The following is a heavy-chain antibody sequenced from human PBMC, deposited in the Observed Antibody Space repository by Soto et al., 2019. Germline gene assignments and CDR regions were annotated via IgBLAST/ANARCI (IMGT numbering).Heavy chain of an antibody. D-gene: IGHD6-6*01. CDR1: GGSISSGGYY. Sequence: SETLSLTCTVSGGSISSGGYYWSWIRQHPGKGLEWIGYIYYSGSTYYNPSLKSRVTISVDTSKNQFSLKLSSVTAADTAVYYCARGGPSLSIAARSGWFDPWGQGTLVTVSS. CDR2: IYYSGST. J-gene: IGHJ5*02. CDR3: ARGGPSLSIAARSGWFDP. V-gene: IGHV4-31*03.